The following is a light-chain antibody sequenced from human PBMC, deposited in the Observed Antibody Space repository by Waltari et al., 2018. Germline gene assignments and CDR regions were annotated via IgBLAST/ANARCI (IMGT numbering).Light chain of an antibody. V-gene: IGKV3-20*01. J-gene: IGKJ2*03. CDR2: GAS. CDR3: QKYSNSPHS. Sequence: VILTQSPATLSLSPGERATLSCRASQSVTNYLAWYQQKPGQAPGLLIYGASSRATGIPDRFSGSGSGTEFTLTINSLEPEDFAVYYCQKYSNSPHSFGQGTKVEIK. CDR1: QSVTNY.